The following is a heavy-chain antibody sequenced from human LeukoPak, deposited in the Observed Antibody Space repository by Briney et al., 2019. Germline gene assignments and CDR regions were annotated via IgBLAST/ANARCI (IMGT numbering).Heavy chain of an antibody. J-gene: IGHJ4*02. V-gene: IGHV1-2*02. D-gene: IGHD3-16*01. Sequence: ASVKVSCKASGDSFTDYYTHWVRQAPGQGLEWMGWINPKSGGTNYAQTFQGRVTMTRDTSIRTAYMELSRLRGDDTAVYYCARIAIGGGEWHFDSWGQGTLVTVSS. CDR1: GDSFTDYY. CDR2: INPKSGGT. CDR3: ARIAIGGGEWHFDS.